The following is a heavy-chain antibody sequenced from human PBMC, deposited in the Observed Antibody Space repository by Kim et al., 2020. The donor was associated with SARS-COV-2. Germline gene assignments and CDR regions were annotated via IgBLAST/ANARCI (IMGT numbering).Heavy chain of an antibody. D-gene: IGHD5-12*01. CDR3: ARDGGYSSYDTMGIYFDY. J-gene: IGHJ4*02. V-gene: IGHV3-11*06. Sequence: TCRFTISRDNAKNTLYLQMNRLRAEDTAVYYCARDGGYSSYDTMGIYFDYWGQGTLVSVSS.